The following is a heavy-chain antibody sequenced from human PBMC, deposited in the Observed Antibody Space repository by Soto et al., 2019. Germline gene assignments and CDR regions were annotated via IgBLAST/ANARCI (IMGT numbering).Heavy chain of an antibody. CDR3: AKDQGSSWYEIDY. CDR2: ISGSGGST. V-gene: IGHV3-23*01. D-gene: IGHD6-13*01. Sequence: EVPLLESGGGLVQPGGSLRLPCAASGFTFSNYAVTWVRQAPGKGLGWVSTISGSGGSTYYADSVKGRFTISRDNSKNTLYLQMNSLRAEDTAVYYCAKDQGSSWYEIDYWGQGTLVTVSS. CDR1: GFTFSNYA. J-gene: IGHJ4*02.